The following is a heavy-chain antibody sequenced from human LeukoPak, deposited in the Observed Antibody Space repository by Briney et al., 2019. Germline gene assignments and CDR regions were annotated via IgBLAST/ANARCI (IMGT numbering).Heavy chain of an antibody. CDR3: ARYKNSRLVEDDY. Sequence: ASVAVSCKASGYTFTGYYMHWVRQAPGQGLEWMGWINPNSGGTNYAQKFQGRVTMTRDTSISTAYMELSRLRSDDTAVYYCARYKNSRLVEDDYWGEGTLVTVSS. CDR2: INPNSGGT. CDR1: GYTFTGYY. J-gene: IGHJ4*02. V-gene: IGHV1-2*02. D-gene: IGHD1-26*01.